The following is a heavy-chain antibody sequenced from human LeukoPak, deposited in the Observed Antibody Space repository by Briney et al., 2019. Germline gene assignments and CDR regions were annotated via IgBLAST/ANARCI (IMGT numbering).Heavy chain of an antibody. CDR1: GFTFSNYW. Sequence: PGGSLRLSCAASGFTFSNYWMSWVRQVPGKGLGWVANINQDGSAKYYVDSVKGRFTISRDNARNSLYLQMNSLRAEDTAVYYCASHTSGSHYVFDYWGQGTLVTVSS. CDR2: INQDGSAK. V-gene: IGHV3-7*01. D-gene: IGHD1-26*01. CDR3: ASHTSGSHYVFDY. J-gene: IGHJ4*02.